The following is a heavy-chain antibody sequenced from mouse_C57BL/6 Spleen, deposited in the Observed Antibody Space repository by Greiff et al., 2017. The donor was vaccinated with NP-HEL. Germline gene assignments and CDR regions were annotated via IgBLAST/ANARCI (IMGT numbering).Heavy chain of an antibody. Sequence: VQLQQPGPELVKPGASVKISCKASGYAFSSSWMNWVKQRPGKGLEWIGRIYPGDGDTNYNGKFKGKATLTADKSSSTAYMQLSSLTSEDSAVYFCARRGDYGSSFAYWGQGTLVTVSA. CDR3: ARRGDYGSSFAY. CDR2: IYPGDGDT. V-gene: IGHV1-82*01. J-gene: IGHJ3*01. CDR1: GYAFSSSW. D-gene: IGHD1-1*01.